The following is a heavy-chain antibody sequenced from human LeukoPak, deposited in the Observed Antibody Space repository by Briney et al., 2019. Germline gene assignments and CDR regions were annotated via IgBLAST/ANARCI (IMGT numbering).Heavy chain of an antibody. Sequence: GGSLRLSRAVSGFTVSSNHMSWVRQAPGKGLEWVSVIYSGGSTDYADSVKGRFTISRDNSKNTVYIQMNSLRAEDTAVYYCARDPSYGDYTSFEYWGQGTLATVSS. J-gene: IGHJ4*02. V-gene: IGHV3-53*01. D-gene: IGHD4-17*01. CDR1: GFTVSSNH. CDR2: IYSGGST. CDR3: ARDPSYGDYTSFEY.